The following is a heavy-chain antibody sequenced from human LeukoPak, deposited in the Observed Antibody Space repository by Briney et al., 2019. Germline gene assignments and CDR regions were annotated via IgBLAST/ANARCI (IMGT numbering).Heavy chain of an antibody. V-gene: IGHV3-21*01. CDR3: AGGPDIVVVVAATDYYYYMDV. D-gene: IGHD2-15*01. J-gene: IGHJ6*03. Sequence: GGSLRLSCAASGFTFSSYSMNWVRQAPGKGLEWVSSISSSSSYIYYADSVKGRFTISRDNAKNSLYLQMNSLRAEDTAVYYCAGGPDIVVVVAATDYYYYMDVWGKGTTVTVSS. CDR2: ISSSSSYI. CDR1: GFTFSSYS.